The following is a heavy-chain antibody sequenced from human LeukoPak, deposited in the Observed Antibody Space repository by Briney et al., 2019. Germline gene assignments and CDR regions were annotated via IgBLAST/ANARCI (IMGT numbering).Heavy chain of an antibody. CDR3: ARRSSGWSFDY. Sequence: PSETLSLTCTVSGGSISSYYWTWIRQPPGKGLEWIGYIYNSGSTNYNPSLKSRVTISLDTSKNQFSLKLSSVTAADTAVYYCARRSSGWSFDYWGQGTLVTVSS. CDR1: GGSISSYY. CDR2: IYNSGST. J-gene: IGHJ4*02. D-gene: IGHD6-19*01. V-gene: IGHV4-59*08.